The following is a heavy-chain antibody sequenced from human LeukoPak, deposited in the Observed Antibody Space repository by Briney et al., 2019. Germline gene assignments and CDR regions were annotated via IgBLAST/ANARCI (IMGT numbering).Heavy chain of an antibody. CDR2: INHSGST. CDR3: ARPGHYYGSGSYSDFDY. CDR1: GGSFSGYY. D-gene: IGHD3-10*01. J-gene: IGHJ4*02. Sequence: SETLSLTCAVYGGSFSGYYWSWIRQPPGKGLEWIGEINHSGSTNYNPSLKSRVTISVDTSKNQLSLKLSSVTAADTAVYYCARPGHYYGSGSYSDFDYWGQGTLVTVSS. V-gene: IGHV4-34*01.